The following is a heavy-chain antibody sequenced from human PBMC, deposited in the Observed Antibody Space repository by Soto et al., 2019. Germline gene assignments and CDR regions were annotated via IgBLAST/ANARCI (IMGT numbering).Heavy chain of an antibody. CDR2: ISGSGGST. Sequence: PVCRVLHDTKKGLEWVSAISGSGGSTYYADSVKGRFTISRDNSKNTLYLHMNSLRAEDTAVYYCAKPKMVFFD. J-gene: IGHJ3*01. CDR1: P. D-gene: IGHD3-10*01. CDR3: AKPKMVFFD. V-gene: IGHV3-23*01.